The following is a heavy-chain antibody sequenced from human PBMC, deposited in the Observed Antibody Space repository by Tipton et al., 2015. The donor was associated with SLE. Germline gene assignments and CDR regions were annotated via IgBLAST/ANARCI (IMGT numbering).Heavy chain of an antibody. D-gene: IGHD2-15*01. J-gene: IGHJ6*02. CDR2: ISYDGSNK. CDR1: GFTFSSYA. CDR3: ARAPLPYYGMDV. V-gene: IGHV3-30*04. Sequence: RSLRLSCAASGFTFSSYAMHWVRQAPGKGLEGVAVISYDGSNKYYADSGKGRFTTSRDNSKNTLYLQMNSLRAEDTAVYYCARAPLPYYGMDVWGQGTTVTVSS.